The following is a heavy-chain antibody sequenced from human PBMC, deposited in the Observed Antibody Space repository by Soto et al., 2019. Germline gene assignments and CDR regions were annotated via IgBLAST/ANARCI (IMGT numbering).Heavy chain of an antibody. J-gene: IGHJ3*02. V-gene: IGHV1-69*05. Sequence: QVQLVQSGAEVKKPGSSVKVSCKASGGTFSSYAISWVRQAPGQGLEWMGGIIPIFGTANYAQKFQGRVTITXXEXTXXAYMELSSLRSEDTAVYYCARASPMIVGEADAFDIWGQGTMVTVSS. D-gene: IGHD3-22*01. CDR1: GGTFSSYA. CDR2: IIPIFGTA. CDR3: ARASPMIVGEADAFDI.